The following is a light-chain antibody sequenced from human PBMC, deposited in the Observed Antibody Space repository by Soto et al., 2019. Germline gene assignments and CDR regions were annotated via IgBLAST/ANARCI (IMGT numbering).Light chain of an antibody. CDR2: DVS. CDR1: QTISRW. Sequence: DIQMTQSPSTLSASVGDRVTITCRASQTISRWFAWYQQKPGKAPKLLIFDVSSLESGVPSRFSGSGSGTEFTLTISSLQPEDFATYYCQQFNSYSRTFGRGTKVDIK. V-gene: IGKV1-5*01. CDR3: QQFNSYSRT. J-gene: IGKJ4*01.